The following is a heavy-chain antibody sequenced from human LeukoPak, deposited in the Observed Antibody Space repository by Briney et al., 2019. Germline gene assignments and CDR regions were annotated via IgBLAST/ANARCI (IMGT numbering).Heavy chain of an antibody. CDR1: GGSVSSNNYY. D-gene: IGHD4-17*01. CDR3: AREYGDYSAGYYFDY. CDR2: IYYSGST. J-gene: IGHJ4*02. Sequence: SETLSLTCTVSGGSVSSNNYYWSWIRQPPGKGLEWIGYIYYSGSTNYNPSLKSRVTISVDTSKNQFSLKLSSVTAADTAVYYCAREYGDYSAGYYFDYWGQGTLVTVSS. V-gene: IGHV4-61*01.